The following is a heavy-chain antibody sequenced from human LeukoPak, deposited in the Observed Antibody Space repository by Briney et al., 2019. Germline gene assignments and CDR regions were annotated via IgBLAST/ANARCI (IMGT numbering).Heavy chain of an antibody. D-gene: IGHD5-18*01. CDR2: IYYGGST. CDR3: ARVRIQLTSYYFDY. CDR1: GGSISSGGYY. Sequence: SETLSLTCTVSGGSISSGGYYWSWIRQHPGKGLEWIGYIYYGGSTYYIPSLKSRVTISVDTSKNQFSLKLSSVTAADTAVYYCARVRIQLTSYYFDYWGQGTLVTVSS. J-gene: IGHJ4*02. V-gene: IGHV4-31*03.